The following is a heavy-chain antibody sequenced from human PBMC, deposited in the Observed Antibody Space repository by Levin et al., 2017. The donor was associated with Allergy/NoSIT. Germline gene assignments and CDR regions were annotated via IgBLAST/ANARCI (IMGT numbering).Heavy chain of an antibody. CDR1: GFTVSSIY. J-gene: IGHJ6*02. V-gene: IGHV3-53*01. Sequence: GGSLRLSCAASGFTVSSIYMSWVRQAPGKGLEWVSVIYSGGGTYYADSVKGRFTISRDNSKNTLYLQMNSLRAEDTAVYYCARDVGSSLMDVWGQGTTVTVSS. CDR2: IYSGGGT. CDR3: ARDVGSSLMDV. D-gene: IGHD6-13*01.